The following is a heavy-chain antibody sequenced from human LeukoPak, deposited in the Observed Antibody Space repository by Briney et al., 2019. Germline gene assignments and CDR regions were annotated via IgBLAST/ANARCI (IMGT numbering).Heavy chain of an antibody. CDR3: ARPYSGYYGFDP. CDR1: GGSFTPYY. V-gene: IGHV4-59*08. Sequence: SETLSFTCTVSGGSFTPYYWSWIRQPPGKGLEWIGHISYSGSTYYNPSLKSRVTISVDTSKNQFSLKLSSVTAADTAVYYCARPYSGYYGFDPWGQGTLVTVSS. D-gene: IGHD3-22*01. CDR2: ISYSGST. J-gene: IGHJ5*02.